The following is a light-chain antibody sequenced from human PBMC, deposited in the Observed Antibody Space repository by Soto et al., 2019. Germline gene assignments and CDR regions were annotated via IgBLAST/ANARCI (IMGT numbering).Light chain of an antibody. CDR2: EVS. CDR1: SSDVGGYKY. J-gene: IGLJ2*01. V-gene: IGLV2-14*01. CDR3: SSYTSSSTVV. Sequence: QSALTQPASVSGSPGQSITISCTGTSSDVGGYKYVSWYQQEPGKAPKLMIYEVSNRPSGVSNRFSGSKSGNTASLTISGLQAEDEADYYCSSYTSSSTVVFGGGTKVTVL.